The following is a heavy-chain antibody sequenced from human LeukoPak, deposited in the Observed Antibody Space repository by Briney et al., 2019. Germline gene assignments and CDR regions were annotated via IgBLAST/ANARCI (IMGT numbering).Heavy chain of an antibody. V-gene: IGHV3-23*01. CDR1: GFTFSSYG. J-gene: IGHJ4*02. CDR3: AKAAIVATIERDY. D-gene: IGHD5-12*01. CDR2: ISGSGGST. Sequence: GGSLRLSCAASGFTFSSYGMHWVRQAPGKGLEWVSAISGSGGSTYYADSVKGRFTISRDNSKDTLYLQMNSLRAEDTAVYYCAKAAIVATIERDYWGQGTLVTVSS.